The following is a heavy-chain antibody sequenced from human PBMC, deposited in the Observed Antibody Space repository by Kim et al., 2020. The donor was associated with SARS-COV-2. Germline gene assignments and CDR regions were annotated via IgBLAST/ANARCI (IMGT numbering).Heavy chain of an antibody. Sequence: GGSLILSCAASGFTFSSSGIHWGRQAPGKGLDWWAVIWYYVSNTYYADSVRCRFPSSRDNSKNTLYQHITILIAFDTAVYSFARIGLVGQAYSYCSCYV. CDR2: IWYYVSNT. D-gene: IGHD2-8*02. CDR1: GFTFSSSG. J-gene: IGHJ6*01. CDR3: ARIGLVGQAYSYCSCYV. V-gene: IGHV3-33*01.